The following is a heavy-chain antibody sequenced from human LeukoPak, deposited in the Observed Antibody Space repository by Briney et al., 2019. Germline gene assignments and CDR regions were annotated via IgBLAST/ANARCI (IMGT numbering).Heavy chain of an antibody. CDR3: ARHGGSYSFDS. D-gene: IGHD1-26*01. Sequence: PSETLSLTCTVSGGSISSYYWSWIRQPPGKGLEWIGYMYHSGSTTYNPSLKSRVTISVDMSKNQFSLKLNSVTAADTAVYYCARHGGSYSFDSWGQGTLVTVPS. CDR1: GGSISSYY. CDR2: MYHSGST. V-gene: IGHV4-59*08. J-gene: IGHJ4*02.